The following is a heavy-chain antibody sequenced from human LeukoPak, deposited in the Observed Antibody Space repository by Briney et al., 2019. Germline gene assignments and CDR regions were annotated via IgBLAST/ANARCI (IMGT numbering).Heavy chain of an antibody. D-gene: IGHD3-16*01. CDR1: GLTFSSYA. V-gene: IGHV3-23*01. CDR3: AKSSKAVMYYFDY. Sequence: GGSLRLSCAASGLTFSSYAMTWVRQVPGKGLEWVSAISGIGGSAFYADFVKGRFTISRDNSKNTLYLQMNSLRAEDTAVYYCAKSSKAVMYYFDYWGQGTLVTVSS. J-gene: IGHJ4*02. CDR2: ISGIGGSA.